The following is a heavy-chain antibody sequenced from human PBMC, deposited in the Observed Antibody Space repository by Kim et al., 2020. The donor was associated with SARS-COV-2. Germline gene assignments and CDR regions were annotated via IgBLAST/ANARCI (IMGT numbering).Heavy chain of an antibody. CDR3: ARVMEYYDILTGSNWFDP. D-gene: IGHD3-9*01. J-gene: IGHJ5*02. Sequence: KSRVTISVDTSKNQFSLKLSSVTAADTAVYYCARVMEYYDILTGSNWFDPWGQGTLVTVSS. V-gene: IGHV4-59*01.